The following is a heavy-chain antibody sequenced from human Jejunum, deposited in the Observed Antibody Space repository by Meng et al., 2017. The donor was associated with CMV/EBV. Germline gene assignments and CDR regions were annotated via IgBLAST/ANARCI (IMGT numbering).Heavy chain of an antibody. D-gene: IGHD3-3*01. Sequence: RVECVAQGKKPGDYVTETGRATGYTFSTSGITWERQAPGQGLEWMGWISVDHATPNSSQTFPGRVTMTTHTSTSTAYMELTGLTSDDTAVYYCARVSNTCLECWYDPWGQGTLVTVSS. J-gene: IGHJ5*02. CDR2: ISVDHATP. CDR3: ARVSNTCLECWYDP. CDR1: GYTFSTSG. V-gene: IGHV1-18*01.